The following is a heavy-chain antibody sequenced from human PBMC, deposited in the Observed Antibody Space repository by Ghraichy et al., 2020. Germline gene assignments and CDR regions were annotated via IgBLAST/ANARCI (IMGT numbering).Heavy chain of an antibody. CDR3: ARAYQFGGGGFGELYNWFDP. D-gene: IGHD3-10*01. V-gene: IGHV1-18*01. CDR2: ISAYNGNT. Sequence: ASVKVSCKASGYTFTSYGISWVRQAPGQGLEWMGWISAYNGNTNYAQKLQGRVTMTTDTSTSTAYMELRSLRSDDTAVYYCARAYQFGGGGFGELYNWFDPWGQGTLVTVSS. CDR1: GYTFTSYG. J-gene: IGHJ5*02.